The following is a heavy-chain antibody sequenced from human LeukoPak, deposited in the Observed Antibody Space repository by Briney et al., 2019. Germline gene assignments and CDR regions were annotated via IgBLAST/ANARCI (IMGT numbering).Heavy chain of an antibody. V-gene: IGHV1-8*01. CDR1: GYTFTSYD. Sequence: ASVKVSCKASGYTFTSYDINWVRQATGQGLEWMGWMNPNSGNTGYAQKFQGRVTMTRNTSISTAYMELSSLRSEDTAVYYCARWQRYYYGSGSSPDPWGQGTLVTVSS. CDR2: MNPNSGNT. D-gene: IGHD3-10*01. J-gene: IGHJ5*02. CDR3: ARWQRYYYGSGSSPDP.